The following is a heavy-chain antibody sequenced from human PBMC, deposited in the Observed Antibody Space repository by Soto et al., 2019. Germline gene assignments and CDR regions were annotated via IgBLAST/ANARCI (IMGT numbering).Heavy chain of an antibody. CDR3: SRGGDAYKAGNY. CDR1: CLSVCGYY. D-gene: IGHD1-1*01. Sequence: SVILYLTCAVNCLSVCGYYWTCIRRPPGKGLDWIGEIHHSGSINYNSSLKSRVTISADTSKNQFFLKLSSVTAADTAVYYCSRGGDAYKAGNYWGQGTLVTVS. J-gene: IGHJ4*02. V-gene: IGHV4-34*01. CDR2: IHHSGSI.